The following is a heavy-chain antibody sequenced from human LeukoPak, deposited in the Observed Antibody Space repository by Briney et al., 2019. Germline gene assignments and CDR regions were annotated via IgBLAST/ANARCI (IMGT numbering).Heavy chain of an antibody. Sequence: GGSLRLSCAASGFTFSSYTMNWVRQAPGKGMEWVSSIDNDGSYIYYADSVKGRFTLSRDNAENSVHLQMISLRAEDTAVYYCATKYSAGWLFDYWGQGTLVTVSS. CDR1: GFTFSSYT. D-gene: IGHD5-12*01. J-gene: IGHJ4*02. V-gene: IGHV3-21*01. CDR3: ATKYSAGWLFDY. CDR2: IDNDGSYI.